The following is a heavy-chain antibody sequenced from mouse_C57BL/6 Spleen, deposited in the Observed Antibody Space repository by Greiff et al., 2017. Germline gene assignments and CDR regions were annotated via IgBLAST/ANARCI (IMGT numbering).Heavy chain of an antibody. CDR3: AREAMDY. J-gene: IGHJ4*01. Sequence: EVKLEESGGGLVKPGGSLKLSCAASGFTFSDYGMHWVRQAPEKGLEWVAYISSGSSTIYYADTVKGRFTISRDNARNTLFLQMTSLRSEDTAMYYCAREAMDYWGQGTSVTVSS. V-gene: IGHV5-17*01. CDR2: ISSGSSTI. CDR1: GFTFSDYG.